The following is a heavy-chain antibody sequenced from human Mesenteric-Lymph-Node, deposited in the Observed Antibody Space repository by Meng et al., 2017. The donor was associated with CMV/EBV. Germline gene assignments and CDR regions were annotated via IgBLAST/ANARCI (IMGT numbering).Heavy chain of an antibody. V-gene: IGHV3-48*04. CDR1: GFTFSSYG. D-gene: IGHD6-19*01. CDR3: ARASSGWSSPFDY. CDR2: ISSGSGTI. Sequence: GGSLRLSCAASGFTFSSYGMNWVRQAPGKGLEWVSYISSGSGTIYYADSVKGRFTISRGNAKNSLYLQMNSLRAEDTAVYYCARASSGWSSPFDYWGQGTLVTVSS. J-gene: IGHJ4*02.